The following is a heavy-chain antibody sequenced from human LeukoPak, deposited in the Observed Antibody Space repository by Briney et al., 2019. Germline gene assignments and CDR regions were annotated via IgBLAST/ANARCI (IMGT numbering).Heavy chain of an antibody. CDR1: GGSISSYY. J-gene: IGHJ4*02. V-gene: IGHV4-59*01. D-gene: IGHD7-27*01. CDR2: IYYSGTT. CDR3: ARGRDKLGRPPYYFDY. Sequence: PLETLSLTCTVSGGSISSYYWSWMRQPPGKGLEWIGYIYYSGTTNYNPSLKSRVTISVDTSKNQFSLKLSSVTAADTAVYYCARGRDKLGRPPYYFDYWGQGTLVTVSS.